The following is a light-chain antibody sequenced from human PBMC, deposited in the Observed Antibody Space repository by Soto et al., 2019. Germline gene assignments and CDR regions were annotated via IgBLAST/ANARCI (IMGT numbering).Light chain of an antibody. CDR3: SSYAASNKLE. CDR2: EVS. Sequence: QSALTQPPSASGSPGQSVTISCTGTSSDVAGYNFVSWYQQHPGKAPKLMIYEVSKRPSGVPDRFSGSKSGSTAYLTVSGLQADDEADYYFSSYAASNKLELGGGTKLTVL. V-gene: IGLV2-8*01. CDR1: SSDVAGYNF. J-gene: IGLJ2*01.